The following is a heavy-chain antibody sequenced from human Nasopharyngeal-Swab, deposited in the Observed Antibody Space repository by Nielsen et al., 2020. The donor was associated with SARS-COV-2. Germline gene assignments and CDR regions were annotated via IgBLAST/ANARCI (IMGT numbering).Heavy chain of an antibody. CDR1: GYNFNRND. J-gene: IGHJ4*02. CDR3: AGTNADTALTYRFDY. D-gene: IGHD5-18*01. Sequence: SVKLSCKCSGYNFNRNDINWVRQAPGQGLEWMGGISPLFGSANYAQNFQGRVTITADESTSTAYMELRSLRSEDTAVYYCAGTNADTALTYRFDYWGQETLVTVSS. CDR2: ISPLFGSA. V-gene: IGHV1-69*13.